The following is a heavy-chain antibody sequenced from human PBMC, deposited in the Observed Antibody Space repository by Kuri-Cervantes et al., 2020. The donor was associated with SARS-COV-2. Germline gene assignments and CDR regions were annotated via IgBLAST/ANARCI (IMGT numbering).Heavy chain of an antibody. D-gene: IGHD2-21*02. Sequence: LSLTCAASGFTFSSYAMSWVRQAPGKGLEWVSAISGSGGSTYYADSAKGRFTISRDNSKNTLYLQMNSLRAEDTAVYYCAKDLRVVVTAEGLDYWGQGTLVTVSS. CDR3: AKDLRVVVTAEGLDY. CDR1: GFTFSSYA. J-gene: IGHJ4*02. CDR2: ISGSGGST. V-gene: IGHV3-23*01.